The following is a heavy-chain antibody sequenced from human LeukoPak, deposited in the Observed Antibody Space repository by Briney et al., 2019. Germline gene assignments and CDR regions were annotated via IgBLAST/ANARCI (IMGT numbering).Heavy chain of an antibody. CDR1: RFTFSSCG. Sequence: GGSLKLSCAASRFTFSSCGMHWVRQAPGKGLEWVAFIRSDGNNKYYADSVKGRFTISRDNSKDTLFLQMDSLRGEDTALYYCARDGGASTSYYYFDYWGQGTLVTVSS. V-gene: IGHV3-30*02. CDR2: IRSDGNNK. J-gene: IGHJ4*02. D-gene: IGHD1-26*01. CDR3: ARDGGASTSYYYFDY.